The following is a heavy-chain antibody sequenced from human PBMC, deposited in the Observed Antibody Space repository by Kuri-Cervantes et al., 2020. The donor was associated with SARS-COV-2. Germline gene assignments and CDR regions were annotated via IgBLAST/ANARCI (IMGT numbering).Heavy chain of an antibody. CDR3: ARDLIFVAYNRGTGAFDI. CDR1: GVTVSYHY. V-gene: IGHV3-66*01. J-gene: IGHJ3*02. CDR2: IYTGGTT. D-gene: IGHD3-10*01. Sequence: GESLKISCAASGVTVSYHYMSWVRQAPGKGLEWVSAIYTGGTTFYADSAKGRFTISRDNSKNTLYLQMNSLRAEDTALYYCARDLIFVAYNRGTGAFDIWGQGTMVTVSS.